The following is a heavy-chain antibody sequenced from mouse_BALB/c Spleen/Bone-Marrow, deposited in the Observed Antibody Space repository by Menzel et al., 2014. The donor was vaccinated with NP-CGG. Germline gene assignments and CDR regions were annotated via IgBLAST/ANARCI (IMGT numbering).Heavy chain of an antibody. V-gene: IGHV4-1*02. D-gene: IGHD1-1*01. CDR1: GFDFSRYW. J-gene: IGHJ1*01. Sequence: EVQLVESGGGLVQPGGSLKLSCAASGFDFSRYWMSWVRQAPGKGLEWIGETNPDSSTINYTPSLKDKFIISRDNAKNTLYLQMSKVRSEDTALYYCARLNYYGSLFVWGAGTTVTVSS. CDR3: ARLNYYGSLFV. CDR2: TNPDSSTI.